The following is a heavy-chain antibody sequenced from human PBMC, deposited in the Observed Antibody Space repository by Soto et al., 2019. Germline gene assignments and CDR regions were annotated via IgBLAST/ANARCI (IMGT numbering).Heavy chain of an antibody. CDR1: GLSFSSYT. J-gene: IGHJ5*01. D-gene: IGHD2-15*01. CDR3: ARAHEVAWFDS. Sequence: GGSLRLSCTASGLSFSSYTMNWVRQAPGKGLQWVASITNRGTHTYSADSVKGRFTISRDNDKNSLYLQMNNLRAEDTATYYCARAHEVAWFDSWGLGTLVTVSS. V-gene: IGHV3-21*06. CDR2: ITNRGTHT.